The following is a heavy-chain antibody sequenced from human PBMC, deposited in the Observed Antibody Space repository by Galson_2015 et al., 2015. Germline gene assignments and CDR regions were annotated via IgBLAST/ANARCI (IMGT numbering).Heavy chain of an antibody. CDR3: AKHTGATARLGFDP. D-gene: IGHD7-27*01. J-gene: IGHJ5*02. V-gene: IGHV3-23*01. CDR1: GFTFSSYA. Sequence: SLRLSCAASGFTFSSYAMNWVRQAPVKGLEWVSTIIGSGGSTYYADSVKGRFTVSRDNSKNTLYLQMNSLRAEDTAVYYCAKHTGATARLGFDPWGQGTLVTVSS. CDR2: IIGSGGST.